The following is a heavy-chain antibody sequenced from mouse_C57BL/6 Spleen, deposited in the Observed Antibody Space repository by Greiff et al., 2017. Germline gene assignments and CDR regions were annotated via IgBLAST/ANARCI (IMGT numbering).Heavy chain of an antibody. Sequence: VQLVESGAELVRPGASVKLSCKASGYTFTDYYINWVKQRPGQGLEWIARIYPGSGNTYYNEKFKGKATLTAEKSSSTAYMQLSSLTSEDSAVYFCARLGTYYAMDYWGQGASVTVSS. CDR1: GYTFTDYY. D-gene: IGHD3-3*01. J-gene: IGHJ4*01. CDR3: ARLGTYYAMDY. CDR2: IYPGSGNT. V-gene: IGHV1-76*01.